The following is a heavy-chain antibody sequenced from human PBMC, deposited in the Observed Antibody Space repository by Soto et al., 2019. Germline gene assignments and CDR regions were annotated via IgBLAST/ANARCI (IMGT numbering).Heavy chain of an antibody. D-gene: IGHD6-6*01. CDR3: ARDFRMGQLVRWYFDL. J-gene: IGHJ2*01. Sequence: GGSLRLSCAASGFTFSSYAMHWVRQAPGKGLEWVAVISYDGSNKYYADSVKGRFTISRDNSKNTLYLQMNSLRAEDTAVYYCARDFRMGQLVRWYFDLWGRGTLVTVSS. CDR1: GFTFSSYA. V-gene: IGHV3-30-3*01. CDR2: ISYDGSNK.